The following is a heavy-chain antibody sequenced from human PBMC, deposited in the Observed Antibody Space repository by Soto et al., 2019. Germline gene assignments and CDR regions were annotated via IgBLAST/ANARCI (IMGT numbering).Heavy chain of an antibody. CDR3: ARDWVVVPAAKDAFDI. V-gene: IGHV1-18*01. J-gene: IGHJ3*02. D-gene: IGHD2-2*01. Sequence: QVQLVQSGAEVKKPGASVKVSCKASGYTFTSYGISWVRQAPGQGLEWMGWNSAYNGNTNYAQKLQGRVTMTTDTSTSTAYMELRSLRSDDTAVYYCARDWVVVPAAKDAFDIWGQGTMVTVSS. CDR2: NSAYNGNT. CDR1: GYTFTSYG.